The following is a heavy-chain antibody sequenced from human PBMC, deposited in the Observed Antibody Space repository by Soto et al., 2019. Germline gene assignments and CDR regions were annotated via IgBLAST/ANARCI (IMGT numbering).Heavy chain of an antibody. CDR3: AREGPYHAVDI. V-gene: IGHV1-69*10. D-gene: IGHD3-16*01. CDR2: ILPIVNRV. CDR1: VGTVSSEA. J-gene: IGHJ3*02. Sequence: QVQLVQSGAEVKKPGSSMKVSCRTSVGTVSSEAITWVRQAPGQGLEWMGGILPIVNRVHYAQKFQGRVTITADKSTNIAYMELTSLRSDDTAVYYCAREGPYHAVDIWGQGTMVTVSS.